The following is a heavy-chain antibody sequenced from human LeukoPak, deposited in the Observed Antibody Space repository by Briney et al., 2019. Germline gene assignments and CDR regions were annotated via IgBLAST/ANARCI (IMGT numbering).Heavy chain of an antibody. V-gene: IGHV3-23*01. CDR2: ITGSGGST. Sequence: GGSLRLSCAASGFTFSSYGMSWVRQAPGKGLEWVSTITGSGGSTYYADSVKGRFTISRDNSKNTLYLQMNSLRAEDTAVYYCAKDRYDIVVVPAASFGYWGQGTLVTVSS. CDR3: AKDRYDIVVVPAASFGY. D-gene: IGHD2-2*01. CDR1: GFTFSSYG. J-gene: IGHJ4*02.